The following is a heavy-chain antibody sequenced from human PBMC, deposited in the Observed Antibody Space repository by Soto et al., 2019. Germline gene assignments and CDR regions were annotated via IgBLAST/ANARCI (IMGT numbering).Heavy chain of an antibody. CDR1: GGSVSGSYYY. CDR2: VFQTGFT. J-gene: IGHJ4*02. Sequence: QLQLEESGPGLVKPSETLSLTCAVSGGSVSGSYYYWAWLRQSPGKGPEWIGRVFQTGFTSYNPSLESRVSVSVDTSKSQFSLKLSAVTASDTAVFYCATSQKGYNWNYFDPWGQGALVTVSS. V-gene: IGHV4-39*01. D-gene: IGHD1-1*01. CDR3: ATSQKGYNWNYFDP.